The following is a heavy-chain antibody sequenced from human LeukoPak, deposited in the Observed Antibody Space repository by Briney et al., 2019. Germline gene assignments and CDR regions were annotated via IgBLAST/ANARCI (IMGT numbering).Heavy chain of an antibody. CDR1: GFTFSSYE. CDR3: ARVGITMIVVAPEDY. J-gene: IGHJ4*02. Sequence: GVSLRLSCAASGFTFSSYEMNWVRQAPGKGLEWVLSISSSSRYIYYADSVKGRFTISRDNAKNSLYLQMNSLRAEDTAVYYRARVGITMIVVAPEDYWGQGTLVTVSS. CDR2: ISSSSRYI. V-gene: IGHV3-21*01. D-gene: IGHD3-22*01.